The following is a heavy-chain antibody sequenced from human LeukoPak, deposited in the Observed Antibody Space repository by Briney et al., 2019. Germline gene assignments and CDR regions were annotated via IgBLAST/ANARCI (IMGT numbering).Heavy chain of an antibody. CDR3: AKSFRSTSLDY. CDR1: GFTVSNTY. J-gene: IGHJ4*02. D-gene: IGHD2-2*01. V-gene: IGHV3-23*01. CDR2: ISGSGDST. Sequence: PGGSLRLSCAASGFTVSNTYMSWVRQAPGKGLEWVSAISGSGDSTYYADSVKGRFTISRDNSRNTLYLQMNSLRAGDTAVYYCAKSFRSTSLDYWGQGTLVTVSS.